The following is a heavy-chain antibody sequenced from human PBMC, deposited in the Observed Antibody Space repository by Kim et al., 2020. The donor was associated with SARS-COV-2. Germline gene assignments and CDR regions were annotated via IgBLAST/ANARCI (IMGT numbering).Heavy chain of an antibody. V-gene: IGHV4-34*01. Sequence: SETLSLTCAVYGGSFSGYYWSWIRQPPGKGLEWIGEINHSGSTNYNPSLKSRVTISVDTSKNQFSLKLSSVTAADTAVYYCARGRSPLLYSSGWYCFDY. CDR2: INHSGST. J-gene: IGHJ4*01. D-gene: IGHD6-19*01. CDR3: ARGRSPLLYSSGWYCFDY. CDR1: GGSFSGYY.